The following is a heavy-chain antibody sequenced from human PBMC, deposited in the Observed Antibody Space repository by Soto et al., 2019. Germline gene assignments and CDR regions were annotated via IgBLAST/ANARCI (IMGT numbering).Heavy chain of an antibody. J-gene: IGHJ4*02. V-gene: IGHV4-39*01. CDR1: GGSISSSSYY. D-gene: IGHD6-13*01. CDR3: ARHNDTSSRYLLPDY. CDR2: VYYSGNT. Sequence: QVLLQESGPGLVKTSETLSLTCTVSGGSISSSSYYWGWIRQPPGKWLEWIGSVYYSGNTYYNPSLKSRVTTSVDTSKNQCSLKMYSVTAADTALYYCARHNDTSSRYLLPDYWGQGTLVTVSS.